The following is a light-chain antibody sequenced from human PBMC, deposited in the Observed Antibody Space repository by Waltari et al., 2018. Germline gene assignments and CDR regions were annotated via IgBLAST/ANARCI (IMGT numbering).Light chain of an antibody. CDR2: DAS. J-gene: IGKJ3*01. Sequence: DIQVSQSPFSVSASVRDRVTITCRASQDISKWLAWYQQKPEKAPKSLIYDASRLQSGVPSRFNGSGSGTDFTLTINSLQTEDFATYYCQQYNNYPPTFGPGTKVDVK. V-gene: IGKV1D-16*01. CDR3: QQYNNYPPT. CDR1: QDISKW.